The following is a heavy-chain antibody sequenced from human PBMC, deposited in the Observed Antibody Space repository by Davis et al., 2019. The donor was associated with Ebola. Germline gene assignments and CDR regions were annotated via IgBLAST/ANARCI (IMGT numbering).Heavy chain of an antibody. CDR1: HTSTTSHY. D-gene: IGHD4-17*01. J-gene: IGHJ3*02. Sequence: PGGSLRLSCTVSHTSTTSHYWTWIRQPPGKGLEWIGNVYHTGTTSYNPSLRGRVAMSLDTSNSQFSLELISVTAADTGVYFCAGDLRNTFDIWGRGTLVTVSS. CDR2: VYHTGTT. V-gene: IGHV4-59*11. CDR3: AGDLRNTFDI.